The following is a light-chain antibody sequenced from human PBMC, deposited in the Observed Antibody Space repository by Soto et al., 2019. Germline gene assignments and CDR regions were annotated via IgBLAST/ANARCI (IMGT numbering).Light chain of an antibody. V-gene: IGKV3-20*01. J-gene: IGKJ1*01. Sequence: EIVLTQSPGTLSLSPGERATLSCRASQSVGKNFLAWYQQKPGQAPRFLIYGASSRATGIPDRFSGSGCGTDFTLSISILEPEDFAVYYCQQYANSPRTFGQGTKVEIK. CDR1: QSVGKNF. CDR3: QQYANSPRT. CDR2: GAS.